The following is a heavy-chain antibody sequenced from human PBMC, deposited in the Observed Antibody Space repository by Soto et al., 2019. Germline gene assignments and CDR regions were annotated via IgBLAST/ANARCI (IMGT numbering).Heavy chain of an antibody. Sequence: LSLTCDVSGGSISSSSWWTWVRQSPGKGLEWIGEIYHAGSPNYNPSFQSRVTILADKSKNHFSLRLTSVTAADTAIYYCARGLSFRGDFDVWGQGTTVTVSS. CDR1: GGSISSSSW. D-gene: IGHD2-21*02. CDR2: IYHAGSP. V-gene: IGHV4-4*02. J-gene: IGHJ3*01. CDR3: ARGLSFRGDFDV.